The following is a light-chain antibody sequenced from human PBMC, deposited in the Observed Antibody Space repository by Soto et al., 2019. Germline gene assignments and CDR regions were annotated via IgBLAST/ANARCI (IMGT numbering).Light chain of an antibody. J-gene: IGKJ5*01. CDR1: QSISTY. CDR3: QQSYRTPIT. CDR2: AAS. Sequence: DIQQTQSPSPLSASVGDRVAITCLASQSISTYLNWYQQKPGKAPKVLIYAASNLQSGVPPRFSGSGSGTDFTLTISSLQPEDVATYFCQQSYRTPITFGQGTRLEIK. V-gene: IGKV1-39*01.